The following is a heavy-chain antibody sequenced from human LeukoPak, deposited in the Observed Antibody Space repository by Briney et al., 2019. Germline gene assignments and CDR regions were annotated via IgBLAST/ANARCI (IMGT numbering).Heavy chain of an antibody. Sequence: GGSLRLSCAASGFSFSGYSMNWVRQAPGKGLEWVSYISSSSSAIYYADSVKGRFTISRGNAKNSLYLQMNSLRDEDTAVYYCARVGIAVAQFFDYWGQGTLVTVSS. CDR1: GFSFSGYS. D-gene: IGHD6-19*01. CDR2: ISSSSSAI. J-gene: IGHJ4*02. V-gene: IGHV3-48*02. CDR3: ARVGIAVAQFFDY.